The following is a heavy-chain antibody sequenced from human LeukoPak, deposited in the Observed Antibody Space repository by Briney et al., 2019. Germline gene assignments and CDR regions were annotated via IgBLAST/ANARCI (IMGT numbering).Heavy chain of an antibody. CDR3: ARQPPSYYYDSSGYSFDY. J-gene: IGHJ4*02. V-gene: IGHV4-39*01. D-gene: IGHD3-22*01. CDR1: GGSISSSSYY. Sequence: SETLSLTCTVSGGSISSSSYYWGWIRQPPGKGLECIGSIYYSEGTYYNPSLKSRVTISVDTSKNQFSLKLSSVTAADTAVYYCARQPPSYYYDSSGYSFDYWGQGTLVTVSS. CDR2: IYYSEGT.